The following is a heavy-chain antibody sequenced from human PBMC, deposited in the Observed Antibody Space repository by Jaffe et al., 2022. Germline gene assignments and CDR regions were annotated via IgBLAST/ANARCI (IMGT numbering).Heavy chain of an antibody. CDR2: INHSGST. J-gene: IGHJ4*02. CDR3: AGTRKPPMVRGASVYYFDY. V-gene: IGHV4-34*01. D-gene: IGHD3-10*01. CDR1: GGSFSGYY. Sequence: QVQLQQWGAGLLKPSETLSLTCAVYGGSFSGYYWSWIRQPPGKGLEWIGEINHSGSTNYNPSLKSRVTISVDTSKNQFSLKLSSVTAADTAVYYCAGTRKPPMVRGASVYYFDYWGQGTLVTVSS.